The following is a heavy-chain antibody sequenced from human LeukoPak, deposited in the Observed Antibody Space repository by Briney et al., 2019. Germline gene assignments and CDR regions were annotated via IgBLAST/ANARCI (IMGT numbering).Heavy chain of an antibody. J-gene: IGHJ4*02. CDR2: IYRSGTT. CDR1: GGSISSTNW. CDR3: ARSRRSWSTFDY. Sequence: SETLSLTCAVSGGSISSTNWWSWVRQPPGKGLEWIGEIYRSGTTNYKPSLKSRVTISLDKSRNHFSLKLTSVTAADSAVYYCARSRRSWSTFDYWGQGTLVTVSS. D-gene: IGHD6-13*01. V-gene: IGHV4-4*02.